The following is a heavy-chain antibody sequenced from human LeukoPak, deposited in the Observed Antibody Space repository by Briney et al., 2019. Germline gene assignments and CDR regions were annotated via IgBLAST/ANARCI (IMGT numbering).Heavy chain of an antibody. CDR1: GYSISSGYY. Sequence: SETLSLTCTVSGYSISSGYYWGWSRPPPGKGLEWIGSIYHSGSTYYNPSLKSRVTISVDTSKNQFSLKLSSVTAADTAVYYCARAGIAVAGTVTFYYYYMDVWGKGTTVTVSS. V-gene: IGHV4-38-2*02. J-gene: IGHJ6*03. CDR2: IYHSGST. D-gene: IGHD6-19*01. CDR3: ARAGIAVAGTVTFYYYYMDV.